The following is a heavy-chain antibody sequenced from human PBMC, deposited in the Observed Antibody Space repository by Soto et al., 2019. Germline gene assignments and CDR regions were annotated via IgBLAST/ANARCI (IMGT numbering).Heavy chain of an antibody. CDR1: CVSVRSGRPY. CDR3: ARDRSDTLNHFDAFDM. D-gene: IGHD2-2*02. CDR2: LSEKGDT. Sequence: SATLSLTCSVSCVSVRSGRPYWRWLRHPPGRGLEWIVYLSEKGDTEYTHSLKSRVAISLDMSKNQFSVRLDSVTAPDTAVYSCARDRSDTLNHFDAFDMWAQGTRVT. J-gene: IGHJ3*02. V-gene: IGHV4-61*01.